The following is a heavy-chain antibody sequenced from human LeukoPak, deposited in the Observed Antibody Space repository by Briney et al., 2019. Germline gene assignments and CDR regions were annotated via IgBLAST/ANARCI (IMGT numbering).Heavy chain of an antibody. V-gene: IGHV4-59*01. CDR1: VSSDSFSRYL. D-gene: IGHD3-16*01. J-gene: IGHJ5*02. Sequence: SETLSLICTVSVSSDSFSRYLWSWLRQPPGKGLEWIAYISSSGRTSYNPSLKSRLTVSVDTYKNQFTLRLNSVTAADTAVYYCARVGHGDHTWGGSLTDRWGPGTLVSVSS. CDR3: ARVGHGDHTWGGSLTDR. CDR2: ISSSGRT.